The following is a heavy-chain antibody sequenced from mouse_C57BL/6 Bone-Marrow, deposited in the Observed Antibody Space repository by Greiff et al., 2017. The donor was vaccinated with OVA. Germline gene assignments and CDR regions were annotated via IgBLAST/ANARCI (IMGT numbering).Heavy chain of an antibody. D-gene: IGHD2-1*01. J-gene: IGHJ3*01. CDR1: GYTFTNYW. V-gene: IGHV1-63*01. Sequence: QVQLKQSGAELVRPGTSVKMSCKASGYTFTNYWIGWAKQRPGHGLEWIGDIYPGGGYTNYNEKFKGKATLTADKSSSTAYMQFSSLTSEDSAIYYWAGGDGNSSAWFAYWGQGTLVTVSA. CDR2: IYPGGGYT. CDR3: AGGDGNSSAWFAY.